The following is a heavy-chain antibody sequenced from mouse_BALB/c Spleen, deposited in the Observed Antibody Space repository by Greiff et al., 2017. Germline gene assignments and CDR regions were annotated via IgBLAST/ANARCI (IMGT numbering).Heavy chain of an antibody. J-gene: IGHJ2*01. Sequence: EVNVVESGGGLVKPGGSLKLSCAASGFTFSSYAMSWVRQTPEKRLEWVASISSGGSTYYPDSVKGRFTISRDNARNILYLQMSSLRSEDTAMYYCARVDDDYFDYWGQGTTLTVSS. D-gene: IGHD2-12*01. CDR2: ISSGGST. CDR1: GFTFSSYA. CDR3: ARVDDDYFDY. V-gene: IGHV5-6-5*01.